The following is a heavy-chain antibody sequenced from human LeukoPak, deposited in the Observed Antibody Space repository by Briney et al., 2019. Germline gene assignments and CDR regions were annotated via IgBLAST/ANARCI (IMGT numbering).Heavy chain of an antibody. V-gene: IGHV1-46*01. Sequence: ASVKVSCKASGYTFTSYYIHWVRQAPGQGLEWMGIISPSGGGTTYAQKFQGRVIMTRDTSTSTVYMELSSLRSEDTAVYYCARRDFDWSLDYWGQGTLVTVSS. D-gene: IGHD3-9*01. CDR3: ARRDFDWSLDY. CDR2: ISPSGGGT. CDR1: GYTFTSYY. J-gene: IGHJ4*02.